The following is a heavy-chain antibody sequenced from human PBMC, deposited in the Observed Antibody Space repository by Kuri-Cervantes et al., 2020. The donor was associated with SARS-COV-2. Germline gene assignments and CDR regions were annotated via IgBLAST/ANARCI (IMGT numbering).Heavy chain of an antibody. V-gene: IGHV3-21*01. CDR3: ARDRGKIAARIYYYYGMDV. CDR1: GFTFSSYI. D-gene: IGHD6-6*01. CDR2: ISSSSSYI. J-gene: IGHJ6*02. Sequence: GGSLRLSCAASGFTFSSYIMNWVRQAPGKGLEWVSSISSSSSYIYYADSVKGRFTISRDNAKNSLYLQMNSLRDEDTAVYYCARDRGKIAARIYYYYGMDVWGQGTTVTVSS.